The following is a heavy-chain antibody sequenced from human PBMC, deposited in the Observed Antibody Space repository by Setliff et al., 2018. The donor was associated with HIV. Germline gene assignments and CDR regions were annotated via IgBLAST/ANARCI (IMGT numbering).Heavy chain of an antibody. Sequence: SETLSLTCTVSGDSIGDYYWNWIRQPAGKGLEWIGRVYASAYSNYNPSLKSRVTMSVDTSKNQFTRKLTSVTAADTAVYYRARLSDISSGWYGSFDFWGQGTLVTVSS. CDR1: GDSIGDYY. D-gene: IGHD6-19*01. CDR3: ARLSDISSGWYGSFDF. CDR2: VYASAYS. V-gene: IGHV4-4*07. J-gene: IGHJ4*02.